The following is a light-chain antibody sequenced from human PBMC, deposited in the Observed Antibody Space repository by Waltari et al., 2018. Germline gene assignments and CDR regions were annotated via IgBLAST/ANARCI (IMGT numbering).Light chain of an antibody. J-gene: IGLJ3*02. V-gene: IGLV1-40*01. CDR3: QSYDSSLRRV. CDR1: SSNIGANYD. CDR2: GNI. Sequence: QSVLTQPPSVSGAPGPRVTISCTGSSSNIGANYDVHWYQQLPGTAPKLLIYGNINRPSGVPNRFSGFKSGTSAALAITGLQAEDEADYYCQSYDSSLRRVFGGGTKLTVL.